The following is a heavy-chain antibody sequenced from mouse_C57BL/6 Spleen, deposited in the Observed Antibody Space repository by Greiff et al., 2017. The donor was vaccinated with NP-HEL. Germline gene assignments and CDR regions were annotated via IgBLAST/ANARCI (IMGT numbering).Heavy chain of an antibody. Sequence: VQLQQSGAELARPGASVKLSCKASGYTFTSYGLSWVKQRTGQGLEWIGEIYPRSGNTYYNEKFKGKATLTADKSSSTAYMELRSLTSEDSAVYFCARTPITTVVSYFDYWGQGTTLTVSS. V-gene: IGHV1-81*01. CDR3: ARTPITTVVSYFDY. CDR2: IYPRSGNT. J-gene: IGHJ2*01. D-gene: IGHD1-1*01. CDR1: GYTFTSYG.